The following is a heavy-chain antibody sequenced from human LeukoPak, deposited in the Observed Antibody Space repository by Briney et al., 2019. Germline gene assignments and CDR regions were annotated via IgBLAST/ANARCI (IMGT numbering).Heavy chain of an antibody. V-gene: IGHV1-18*04. Sequence: RWASVNVSCKASGYTFTSYGISWVRQAPGQGLEWMGWISAYNGNTNYAQKLQGRVTMTTDTSTSTAYMELRSLRSDDTAVYYCARDDSYALDYWGQGTLVTVSS. CDR1: GYTFTSYG. CDR3: ARDDSYALDY. D-gene: IGHD5-18*01. CDR2: ISAYNGNT. J-gene: IGHJ4*02.